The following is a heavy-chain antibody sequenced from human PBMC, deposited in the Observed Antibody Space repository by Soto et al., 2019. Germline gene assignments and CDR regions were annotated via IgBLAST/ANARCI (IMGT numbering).Heavy chain of an antibody. CDR3: VRGCPLTFRGYAEC. CDR2: IYRGGAT. J-gene: IGHJ4*02. V-gene: IGHV3-53*01. CDR1: GFAVSDRY. Sequence: GGSLRLSCAASGFAVSDRYLNWVRQVPGKGLEWVAVIYRGGATYSAASLKGRFSISRDDSKNPLYLQMNSLRADDTGVYYCVRGCPLTFRGYAECWGQGTLVTV. D-gene: IGHD3-16*01.